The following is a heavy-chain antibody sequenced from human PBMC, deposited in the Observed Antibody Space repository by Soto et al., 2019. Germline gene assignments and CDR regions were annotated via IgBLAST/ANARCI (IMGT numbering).Heavy chain of an antibody. J-gene: IGHJ4*02. Sequence: EVQLVESGGGLVQPGGSLRLSCAASGFTFDDYAMHWVRQAPGKGLEWVSGISWNSGSIGYADSVKGRFTISRDNAKNSLYLQMNSLRAEDTALYYCAKGAYYYDSSGYLSDYWGQGTLVTVSS. CDR3: AKGAYYYDSSGYLSDY. V-gene: IGHV3-9*01. D-gene: IGHD3-22*01. CDR1: GFTFDDYA. CDR2: ISWNSGSI.